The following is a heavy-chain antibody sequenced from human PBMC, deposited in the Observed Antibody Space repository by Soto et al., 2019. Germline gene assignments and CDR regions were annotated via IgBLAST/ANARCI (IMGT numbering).Heavy chain of an antibody. Sequence: ASVKVSCKASGGTFSSYAISWVRQAPGQGLEWMGGIIPIFGTANYAQKFQGRVTITADESTSTAYMELSSLRSEDTAVYYCARGNGSGSLNWFDPWGQGTLVTVS. CDR2: IIPIFGTA. CDR1: GGTFSSYA. D-gene: IGHD3-10*01. V-gene: IGHV1-69*13. CDR3: ARGNGSGSLNWFDP. J-gene: IGHJ5*02.